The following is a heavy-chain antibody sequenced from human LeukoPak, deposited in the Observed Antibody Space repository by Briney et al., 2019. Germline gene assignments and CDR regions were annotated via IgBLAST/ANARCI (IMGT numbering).Heavy chain of an antibody. V-gene: IGHV3-30*02. CDR2: IRYDGSNK. D-gene: IGHD4-17*01. CDR3: AKDMDYGDGHFDY. CDR1: GFTFSSYG. J-gene: IGHJ4*02. Sequence: GGSLRLSCAASGFTFSSYGMHWVRQAPGKGLEWVAFIRYDGSNKYYADSVKGRFTISRDNSKNTLYLQMNSLRAEDTAVYYCAKDMDYGDGHFDYWGQGTLVTVSS.